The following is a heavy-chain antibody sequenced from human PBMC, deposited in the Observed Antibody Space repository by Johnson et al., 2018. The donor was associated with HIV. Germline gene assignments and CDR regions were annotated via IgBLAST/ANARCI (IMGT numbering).Heavy chain of an antibody. V-gene: IGHV3-30*18. CDR2: ISYDGSSK. J-gene: IGHJ3*01. Sequence: QVQLVESGGGLVQPGGSLRLSCAASGFTVSSNYMSWVRQAPGKGLEWVAVISYDGSSKYYADSVKGRFTISRDNSKNTLNLQMNSLRPEDTAVYYCAKGMGLAIGELSDAFHFWGLGTVVTVSS. D-gene: IGHD3-10*01. CDR1: GFTVSSNY. CDR3: AKGMGLAIGELSDAFHF.